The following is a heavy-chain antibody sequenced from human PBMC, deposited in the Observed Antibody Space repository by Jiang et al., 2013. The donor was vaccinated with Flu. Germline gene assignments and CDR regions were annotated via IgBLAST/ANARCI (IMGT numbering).Heavy chain of an antibody. Sequence: VQLLESGGGLVQPGESLRLSCSASGFTFSDNAMSWVRQAPGKGLEWVAAISGSGRSTFYADSVRGRFTMSRDNSKNTMYLQLTSLRPEDTATYYCSKGFCDIGCLTHDFWGQGTLVTVSS. D-gene: IGHD6-19*01. V-gene: IGHV3-23*01. CDR1: GFTFSDNA. CDR2: ISGSGRST. J-gene: IGHJ4*02. CDR3: SKGFCDIGCLTHDF.